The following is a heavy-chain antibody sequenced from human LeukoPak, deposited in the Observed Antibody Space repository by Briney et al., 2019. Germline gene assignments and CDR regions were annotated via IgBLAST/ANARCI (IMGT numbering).Heavy chain of an antibody. V-gene: IGHV1-2*02. J-gene: IGHJ4*02. CDR2: INPNSGGT. CDR1: GGTFSSYA. CDR3: ARREMAIYWAFDY. D-gene: IGHD5-24*01. Sequence: ASVKVSCKASGGTFSSYAINWVRQATGQGLEWMGWINPNSGGTNYAQKFQGRVTMTRDTSISTAYMELSRLRSDDTAVYYCARREMAIYWAFDYWGQGTLVTVSS.